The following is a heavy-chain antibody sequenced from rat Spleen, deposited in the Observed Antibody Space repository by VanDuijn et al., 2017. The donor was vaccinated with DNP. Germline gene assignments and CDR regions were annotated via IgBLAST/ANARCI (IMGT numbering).Heavy chain of an antibody. CDR3: TRGGSYIDVMDA. J-gene: IGHJ4*01. V-gene: IGHV5-25*01. D-gene: IGHD1-2*01. Sequence: EVQLVESGGGLVQPGRSMKISCEASGFTFSDYYMAWVRQAPKKGLEWVASISTSGGSTYYRDSVKGRFTVSRDNAKSTLYLQMDSLRSEDTATYYCTRGGSYIDVMDAWGQGASVTVSS. CDR1: GFTFSDYY. CDR2: ISTSGGST.